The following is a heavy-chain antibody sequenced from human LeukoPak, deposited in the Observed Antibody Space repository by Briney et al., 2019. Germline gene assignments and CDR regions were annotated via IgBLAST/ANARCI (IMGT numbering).Heavy chain of an antibody. Sequence: GGSLRLSCTASGFTFGDCAMSWFRQAPGKGLEWVAVTSYDGSHIYYPDSVKGRFTISRDNPKNTLYLQMNSLGPEDTALYYCARGRDYCSDYWGQGTLVTVSS. D-gene: IGHD2-15*01. J-gene: IGHJ4*02. CDR2: TSYDGSHI. CDR1: GFTFGDCA. CDR3: ARGRDYCSDY. V-gene: IGHV3-30*04.